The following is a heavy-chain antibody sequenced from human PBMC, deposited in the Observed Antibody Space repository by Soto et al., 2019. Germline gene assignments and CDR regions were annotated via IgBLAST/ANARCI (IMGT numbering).Heavy chain of an antibody. CDR2: ISSGSSYI. V-gene: IGHV3-21*01. CDR1: GFTFSTYS. CDR3: ARDPTERSGGAYYAFDI. D-gene: IGHD2-15*01. J-gene: IGHJ3*02. Sequence: WGSLSLSCAASGFTFSTYSMNWVRPAPGKGLEWVSSISSGSSYIYYADSVKGRFTISRDNAKNSLYLQMNSLGAEDTAVYYCARDPTERSGGAYYAFDIWGQGTMVTVSS.